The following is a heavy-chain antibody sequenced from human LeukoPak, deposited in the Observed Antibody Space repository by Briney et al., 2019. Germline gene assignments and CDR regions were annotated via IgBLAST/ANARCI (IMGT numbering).Heavy chain of an antibody. CDR3: AKKPGYSGYRDPGAFDS. V-gene: IGHV3-23*01. CDR1: GFTFNSYA. CDR2: ISSSSGDT. D-gene: IGHD5-12*01. J-gene: IGHJ3*02. Sequence: PGGSLRLSCAASGFTFNSYAMGWVRQALGKGLEWVSTISSSSGDTYYAESVKGRLTVSRDNSKNTLYLQMNGLRAEDTAVYYCAKKPGYSGYRDPGAFDSWGQGTMVTVSS.